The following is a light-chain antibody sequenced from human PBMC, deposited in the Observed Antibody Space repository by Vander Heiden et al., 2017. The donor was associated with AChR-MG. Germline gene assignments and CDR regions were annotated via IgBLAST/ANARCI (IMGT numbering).Light chain of an antibody. CDR2: WAS. CDR1: HSLLYSPANKNY. CDR3: QQDYCTHLLT. J-gene: IGKJ4*01. V-gene: IGKV4-1*01. Sequence: DIVLTQSPDSLAVSLGERATINCKSSHSLLYSPANKNYLAWYQQKPGQPPKLLVYWASIRESGVPDRFSGSGSGTDFSLTISSLQAEDAAVYYCQQDYCTHLLTFGAGTKVEIK.